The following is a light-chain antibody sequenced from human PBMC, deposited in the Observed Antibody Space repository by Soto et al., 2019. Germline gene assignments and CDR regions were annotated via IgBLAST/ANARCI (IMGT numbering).Light chain of an antibody. CDR2: DDR. Sequence: SYELTQPPSVSVAPGLTVTITCGGDNIGNKVVHWYQQKPGQAPVLVVYDDRDRPSGIPERFSGSNSGNTATLTISRVEAGDEADYHCQVWDTSDPRVMFGGGTKLTVL. V-gene: IGLV3-21*02. J-gene: IGLJ3*02. CDR3: QVWDTSDPRVM. CDR1: NIGNKV.